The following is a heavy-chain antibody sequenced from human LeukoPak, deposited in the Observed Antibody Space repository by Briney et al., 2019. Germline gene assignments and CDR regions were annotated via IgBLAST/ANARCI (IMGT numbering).Heavy chain of an antibody. Sequence: PGGSLRLSCAASGFTFSSYSMNWVRQAPGKGLEWVSSISSSSSYIYYADSVKGRFTISRDNAKNSLYLQMNSLRAEDTAVYYCARGPGSSSWSNYYYYYYMDVWGKGTTVTVSS. CDR3: ARGPGSSSWSNYYYYYYMDV. J-gene: IGHJ6*03. D-gene: IGHD6-13*01. CDR1: GFTFSSYS. CDR2: ISSSSSYI. V-gene: IGHV3-21*01.